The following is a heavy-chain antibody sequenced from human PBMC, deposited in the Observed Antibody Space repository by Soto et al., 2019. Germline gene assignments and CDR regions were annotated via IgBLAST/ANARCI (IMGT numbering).Heavy chain of an antibody. Sequence: EVQLLESGGGLIQPGGSLRLSCAASGFTFSSDAMSWVRQAPGKGLEWVSAISGSGGSTYYADSVKGRFTISRDNSKNTLYLQMHSLRAEDTAVYYCARAMGAYSYGYFDYWGQGTLVTVSS. J-gene: IGHJ4*02. CDR1: GFTFSSDA. CDR2: ISGSGGST. V-gene: IGHV3-23*01. CDR3: ARAMGAYSYGYFDY. D-gene: IGHD5-18*01.